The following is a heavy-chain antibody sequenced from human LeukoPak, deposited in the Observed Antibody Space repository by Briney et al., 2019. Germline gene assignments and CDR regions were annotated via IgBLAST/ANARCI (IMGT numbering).Heavy chain of an antibody. CDR2: ISSSSTI. J-gene: IGHJ4*02. CDR1: GFTFSSYS. V-gene: IGHV3-48*01. Sequence: GGSLRLSCAASGFTFSSYSMNWVRQAPWKGLEWVSYISSSSTIYYADSVKGRFTISRDNAKNSLYLQMNSLRAEDTAVYYCARGADIVLMVYASPNFDYWGQGTLVTVSS. CDR3: ARGADIVLMVYASPNFDY. D-gene: IGHD2-8*01.